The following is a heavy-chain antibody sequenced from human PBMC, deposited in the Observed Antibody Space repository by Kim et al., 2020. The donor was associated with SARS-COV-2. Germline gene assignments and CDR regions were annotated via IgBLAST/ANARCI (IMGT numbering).Heavy chain of an antibody. Sequence: SETLSLTCTVSGGSISSYYWSWIRQPPGKGLEWIGYIYYSGSTNYNPSLKSRVTISVDTSKNQFSLKLSSVTAADTAVYYCARAQWGGGSVNWFDPWGQGTLVTVSS. CDR3: ARAQWGGGSVNWFDP. V-gene: IGHV4-59*13. CDR2: IYYSGST. D-gene: IGHD6-19*01. CDR1: GGSISSYY. J-gene: IGHJ5*02.